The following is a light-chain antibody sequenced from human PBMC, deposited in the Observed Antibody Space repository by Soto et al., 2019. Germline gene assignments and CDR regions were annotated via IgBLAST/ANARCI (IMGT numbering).Light chain of an antibody. V-gene: IGKV1-5*03. CDR3: QRYNTYPWT. Sequence: DIQMTQSPSTLSASVGDRVTITCRASQSVSDWLAWYQQRPGKAPKVLIFKASSLEGGVPSRFSGTGYGTDFLLTIDSLQPDDFATYYCQRYNTYPWTFGQGTKVEIK. CDR2: KAS. J-gene: IGKJ1*01. CDR1: QSVSDW.